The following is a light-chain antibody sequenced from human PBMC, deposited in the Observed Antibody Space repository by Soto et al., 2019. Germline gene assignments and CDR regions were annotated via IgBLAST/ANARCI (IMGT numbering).Light chain of an antibody. CDR2: SNN. CDR1: GSNIGRNA. V-gene: IGLV1-44*01. Sequence: QSVLTQPPSASGTPGQRVTISCSGGGSNIGRNAVNWYQLLPRTAPKLLIYSNNEQPSGVPDRFSGSKSGASASLAISGRQSADDAYYYCATWDDSINGVVFGGGTKLTVL. J-gene: IGLJ2*01. CDR3: ATWDDSINGVV.